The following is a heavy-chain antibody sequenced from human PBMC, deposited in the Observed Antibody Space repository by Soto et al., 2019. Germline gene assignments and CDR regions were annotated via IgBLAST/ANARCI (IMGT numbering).Heavy chain of an antibody. V-gene: IGHV3-9*01. CDR2: ISWNSGSI. J-gene: IGHJ4*02. CDR3: AKARAHGDYGY. Sequence: GGSLRLSCAASGFTFDDYAMHWVRQAPGKGLEWVSGISWNSGSIGYADSVKGRFTISRDNAKNSLYLQMNSLRAEDTALYYCAKARAHGDYGYWGQGTLVTVSS. D-gene: IGHD4-17*01. CDR1: GFTFDDYA.